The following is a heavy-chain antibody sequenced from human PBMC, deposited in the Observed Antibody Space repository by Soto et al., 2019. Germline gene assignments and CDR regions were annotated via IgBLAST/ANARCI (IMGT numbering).Heavy chain of an antibody. CDR1: GGTFSSYT. Sequence: QVQLVQSGAEVKKPGSSVKVSCTASGGTFSSYTISWVRQAPGQGLXXXGRIIPILGIANYAQKFQGRVTITADKSTSTAYMELSSLRSEDTAVYYCAIGSFRDEVVAATTFDYWGQGTLVTVSS. CDR3: AIGSFRDEVVAATTFDY. CDR2: IIPILGIA. V-gene: IGHV1-69*02. J-gene: IGHJ4*02. D-gene: IGHD2-15*01.